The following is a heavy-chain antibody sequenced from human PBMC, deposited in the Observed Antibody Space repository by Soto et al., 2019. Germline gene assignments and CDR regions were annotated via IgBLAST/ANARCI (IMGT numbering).Heavy chain of an antibody. CDR1: GFTFFTSA. D-gene: IGHD2-21*02. Sequence: SVKVSCKASGFTFFTSAVQWVRQARGQRLEWIGWIVVGSGNTNYAQKFQERVTITRDMSTNTAYMELSSLRSEDTAVYYCAADPYCGGDCYFDYWGQGTIVTVSS. CDR3: AADPYCGGDCYFDY. J-gene: IGHJ4*02. CDR2: IVVGSGNT. V-gene: IGHV1-58*01.